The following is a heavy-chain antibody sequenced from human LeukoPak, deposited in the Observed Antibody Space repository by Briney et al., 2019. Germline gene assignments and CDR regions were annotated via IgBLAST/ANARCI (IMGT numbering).Heavy chain of an antibody. Sequence: GGSLRLSCAASGFTFSNNAMHWVRQAPGKGLEWVAVITHDGNHKYNADSVKGRFTISRDNSKNTVYLQMNSLRAEDTAVYYCARDENDDYLGGLDYWGQGALVTVSS. CDR2: ITHDGNHK. J-gene: IGHJ4*02. CDR3: ARDENDDYLGGLDY. D-gene: IGHD3-16*01. V-gene: IGHV3-30*04. CDR1: GFTFSNNA.